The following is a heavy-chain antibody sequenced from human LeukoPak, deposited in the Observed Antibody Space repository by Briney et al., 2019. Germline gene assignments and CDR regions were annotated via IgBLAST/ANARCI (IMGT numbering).Heavy chain of an antibody. D-gene: IGHD2/OR15-2a*01. CDR3: ARSMTRTPAFDY. CDR2: ISSSSSYI. Sequence: PGGSLRLSCAASGFTFGDHSINWVRQAPGKGLEWVSSISSSSSYIYYADSVKGRFTISRDNAKNSLYLQMNSLRAEDTAVYYCARSMTRTPAFDYWGQGTLVTVSS. CDR1: GFTFGDHS. V-gene: IGHV3-21*01. J-gene: IGHJ4*02.